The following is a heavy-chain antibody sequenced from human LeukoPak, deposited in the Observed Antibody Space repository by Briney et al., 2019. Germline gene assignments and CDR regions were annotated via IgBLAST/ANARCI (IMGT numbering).Heavy chain of an antibody. V-gene: IGHV3-74*01. Sequence: PGGSLRLSCAASGFTFSSYWMHWVRQVPGKGLVWVSRINPDGDGTTYADSVKGRFTISRDNAKNKVYLQMNSLRVEDTAVYYCARDWWELPTRGAFDIWGQGTMVTVSS. D-gene: IGHD1-26*01. J-gene: IGHJ3*02. CDR3: ARDWWELPTRGAFDI. CDR1: GFTFSSYW. CDR2: INPDGDGT.